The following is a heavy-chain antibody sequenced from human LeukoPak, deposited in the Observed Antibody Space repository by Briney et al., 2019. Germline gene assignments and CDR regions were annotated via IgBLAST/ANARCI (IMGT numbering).Heavy chain of an antibody. Sequence: SVKVSCKASGGTFSSYAISWVRQAPGHGLEWMGGIIPVFGTANYAQKFQGRVTITADESTSTAYMELSSLRSEDTAVYYCARNPIELRGYSYGYFDYWGQGTLVTVSS. CDR1: GGTFSSYA. CDR3: ARNPIELRGYSYGYFDY. CDR2: IIPVFGTA. D-gene: IGHD5-18*01. V-gene: IGHV1-69*13. J-gene: IGHJ4*02.